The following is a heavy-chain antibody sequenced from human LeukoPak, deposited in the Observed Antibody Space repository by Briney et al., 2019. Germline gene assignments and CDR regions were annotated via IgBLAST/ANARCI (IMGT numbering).Heavy chain of an antibody. CDR1: GFTFSSYS. J-gene: IGHJ6*03. CDR2: ISSSSSYI. Sequence: GGSLRLSCAASGFTFSSYSMNWVRQAPGKGLEWVSSISSSSSYIYYADSVKGRFTISRDNAKNSLYLQMNSLRAEDTAVYYCAKDREVYYMDVWGKGTTVTVSS. V-gene: IGHV3-21*01. CDR3: AKDREVYYMDV.